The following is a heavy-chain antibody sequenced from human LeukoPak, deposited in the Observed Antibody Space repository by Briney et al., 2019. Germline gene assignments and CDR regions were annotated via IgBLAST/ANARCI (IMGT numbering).Heavy chain of an antibody. J-gene: IGHJ5*02. CDR1: GGSISSYY. Sequence: PSETLSLTCTVSGGSISSYYWSWIRQPPGKGLEWIRYIYYSGSTNYNPSLKSRVTISVDTSKNQFSLKLSSVTAADTAVYYCARWTCGSGSYCKGNWFDPWGQGTLVTVSS. CDR2: IYYSGST. D-gene: IGHD3-10*01. CDR3: ARWTCGSGSYCKGNWFDP. V-gene: IGHV4-59*01.